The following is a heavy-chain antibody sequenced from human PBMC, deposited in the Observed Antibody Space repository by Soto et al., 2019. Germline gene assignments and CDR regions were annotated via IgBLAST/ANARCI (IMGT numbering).Heavy chain of an antibody. J-gene: IGHJ4*02. Sequence: SETLSLTCTVSGGSISSYYWSWIRQPPGKGLEWIGYIYYSGSTNYNPSLKSRVTISVDTSKNQFSLKLSSVTAADTAVYYCARDLRDSGGHDYWGQGTLVTVSS. V-gene: IGHV4-59*01. CDR1: GGSISSYY. D-gene: IGHD2-15*01. CDR3: ARDLRDSGGHDY. CDR2: IYYSGST.